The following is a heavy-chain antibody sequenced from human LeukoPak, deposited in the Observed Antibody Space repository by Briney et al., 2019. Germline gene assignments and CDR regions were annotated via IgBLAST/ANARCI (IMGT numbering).Heavy chain of an antibody. CDR1: GFTFNAYW. J-gene: IGHJ5*02. CDR3: ARDLSQHFDWLLSGDT. V-gene: IGHV3-7*04. CDR2: IKQDGSQK. D-gene: IGHD3-9*01. Sequence: GGSLRLSCAGSGFTFNAYWMTWVRQPPGKGLEWVANIKQDGSQKYYVDSVKGRFTISRDNAKNSAYLQMNRLRAEDTAVYYCARDLSQHFDWLLSGDTWGQGTLVTVSS.